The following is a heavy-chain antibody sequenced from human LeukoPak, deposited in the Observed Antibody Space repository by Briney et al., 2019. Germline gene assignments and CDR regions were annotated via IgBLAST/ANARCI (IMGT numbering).Heavy chain of an antibody. CDR3: ARLQRGYSYGFSDY. CDR2: IYHSGST. Sequence: SETLSLTCAVSGYSISSGYYWGWIRQPPGKGLEWIGSIYHSGSTYYNPSLKSRVTISVDTSKNQFSLKLSSVTAADTAVYYCARLQRGYSYGFSDYWGQGTLVTASS. J-gene: IGHJ4*02. CDR1: GYSISSGYY. V-gene: IGHV4-38-2*01. D-gene: IGHD5-18*01.